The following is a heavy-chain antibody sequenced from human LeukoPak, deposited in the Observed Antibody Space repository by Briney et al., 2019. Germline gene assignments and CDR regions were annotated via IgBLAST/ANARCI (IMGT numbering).Heavy chain of an antibody. CDR1: GYTLTELS. V-gene: IGHV1-24*01. D-gene: IGHD3-3*01. CDR3: ATVKLRFLEWLFPFDY. Sequence: GASVKVSCKVSGYTLTELSIHWVRQAPGKGLEWMGGFDPEDGETIYAQKFQGRVTMTEDTSTDTAYMELSSLRSEDTAVYYCATVKLRFLEWLFPFDYWGQGTLVTVSS. J-gene: IGHJ4*02. CDR2: FDPEDGET.